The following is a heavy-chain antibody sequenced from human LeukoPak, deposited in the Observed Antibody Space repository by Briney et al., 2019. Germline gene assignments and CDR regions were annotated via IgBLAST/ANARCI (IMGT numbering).Heavy chain of an antibody. Sequence: PGGSLRLSCAASGFTFSSYSMNWVRQAPGKGLEWVSSISSSSSYIYYADSVKGRFTISGDNAKNSLYLQMNSLRAEDTAVYYCARDLDYYDSSGPSSDWGQGTLVTVSS. V-gene: IGHV3-21*01. CDR2: ISSSSSYI. CDR1: GFTFSSYS. D-gene: IGHD3-22*01. CDR3: ARDLDYYDSSGPSSD. J-gene: IGHJ4*02.